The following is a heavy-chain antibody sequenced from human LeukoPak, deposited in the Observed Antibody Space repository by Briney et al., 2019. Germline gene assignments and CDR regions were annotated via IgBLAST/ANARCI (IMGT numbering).Heavy chain of an antibody. D-gene: IGHD6-19*01. V-gene: IGHV3-23*01. CDR3: AKCSSMAVAENGYFDY. CDR2: ISGSGGST. CDR1: GFSFSGYS. Sequence: PGESLRLSCGASGFSFSGYSMNWVRQAPGKGLEWVAAISGSGGSTYYADSVKGRFTISRDNSKNTLYLQMNSLRAEDTAVYYCAKCSSMAVAENGYFDYWGQGTLVTVSS. J-gene: IGHJ4*02.